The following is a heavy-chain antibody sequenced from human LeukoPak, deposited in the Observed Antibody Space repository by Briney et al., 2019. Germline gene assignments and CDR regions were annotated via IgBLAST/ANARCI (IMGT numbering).Heavy chain of an antibody. D-gene: IGHD2-2*01. CDR2: IIPIFGTA. Sequence: SVKVSCKASGGTFSSYAISWVRQAPGQGLEWMGGIIPIFGTANFAQKFQGRVTITADESTSTAYMELSSLRSEDTAVYYCARDIGDCSSTSCWPDYYYYYMDVWGKGTTVTVSS. V-gene: IGHV1-69*13. J-gene: IGHJ6*03. CDR3: ARDIGDCSSTSCWPDYYYYYMDV. CDR1: GGTFSSYA.